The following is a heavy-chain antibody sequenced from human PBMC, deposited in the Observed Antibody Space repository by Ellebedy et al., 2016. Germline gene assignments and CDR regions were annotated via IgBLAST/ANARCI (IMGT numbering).Heavy chain of an antibody. Sequence: GESLKISCAASGFTFSSYGMHWVRQAPGKGLEWVAVIWYDGSNKYYADSVKGRFTISRDNSKNTLYLQMNSLRAEDTAVYYCARDFQDPMSGSYQGDAFDIWGQGTMVTVSS. CDR1: GFTFSSYG. CDR3: ARDFQDPMSGSYQGDAFDI. V-gene: IGHV3-33*01. CDR2: IWYDGSNK. J-gene: IGHJ3*02. D-gene: IGHD1-26*01.